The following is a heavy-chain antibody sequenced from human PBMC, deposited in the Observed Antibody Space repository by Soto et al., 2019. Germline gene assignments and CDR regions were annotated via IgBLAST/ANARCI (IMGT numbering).Heavy chain of an antibody. Sequence: QLKLVQSAAEVKKPGASVRVSCKAYGYPFIKYGISWIRQAPEQGLEWMGWIKVDSGYTNYAQKFQGRVTITADTSSDTAFMELRSLRSDDTAVYFCATCYDTGFDPWGQGTLVSVSS. CDR3: ATCYDTGFDP. CDR2: IKVDSGYT. V-gene: IGHV1-18*04. D-gene: IGHD5-12*01. CDR1: GYPFIKYG. J-gene: IGHJ5*02.